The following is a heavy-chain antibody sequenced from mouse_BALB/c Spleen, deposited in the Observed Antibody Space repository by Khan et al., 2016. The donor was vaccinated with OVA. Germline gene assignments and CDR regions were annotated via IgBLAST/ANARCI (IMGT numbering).Heavy chain of an antibody. J-gene: IGHJ3*01. Sequence: VQLQQSGAELVRPGVSVKISCKGSGYTFTDYAMHWVKQSHAKSLEWIGVISTYYGDANYNQKFKGKATMTVEKSSSTAYMELARLTSEDSTVYYLARSHSGVAYWGQGTLFTVS. V-gene: IGHV1S137*01. CDR2: ISTYYGDA. CDR3: ARSHSGVAY. CDR1: GYTFTDYA.